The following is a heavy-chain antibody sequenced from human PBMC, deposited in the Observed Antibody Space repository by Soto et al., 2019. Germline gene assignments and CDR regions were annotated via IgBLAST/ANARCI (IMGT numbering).Heavy chain of an antibody. CDR3: ARVMYWSGYLYDY. D-gene: IGHD3-3*01. CDR2: IYYSGST. Sequence: ASETLSLTCTVSGGSISSGGYYWSWIRQHPGKGLEWIGYIYYSGSTYYNPSLKSRVTISVDTSKNQFSLKLSSVTAADTAVYYCARVMYWSGYLYDYWGQGTLVTVSS. CDR1: GGSISSGGYY. J-gene: IGHJ4*02. V-gene: IGHV4-31*03.